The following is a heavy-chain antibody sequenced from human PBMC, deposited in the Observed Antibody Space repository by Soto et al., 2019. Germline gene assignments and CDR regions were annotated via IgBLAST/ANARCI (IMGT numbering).Heavy chain of an antibody. V-gene: IGHV1-18*01. CDR2: ISAYNGNT. D-gene: IGHD3-3*01. CDR3: ARANLHYDFWSGYYPEQYYFDY. Sequence: ASVKVSCKASGYTFTSYGISWVRQAPGQGLEWMGWISAYNGNTNYAQKLQGRVTMTTDTSTSTAYMELRSLRSDDTAVYYCARANLHYDFWSGYYPEQYYFDYWGQ. J-gene: IGHJ4*02. CDR1: GYTFTSYG.